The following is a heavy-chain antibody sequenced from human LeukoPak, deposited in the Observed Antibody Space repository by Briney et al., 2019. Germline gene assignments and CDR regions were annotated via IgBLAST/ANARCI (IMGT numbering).Heavy chain of an antibody. CDR2: ISSNGGST. J-gene: IGHJ4*02. D-gene: IGHD1-26*01. CDR3: ARGGWQLLSYFDY. V-gene: IGHV3-64*01. Sequence: PGGSLRLSCAASGFTFSSYAMHWVRQAPGKGLEYVSAISSNGGSTYYANSVKGRFTISRDNSKNTLYLQMGSLRAEDMAVYYCARGGWQLLSYFDYWGQGTLVTVSS. CDR1: GFTFSSYA.